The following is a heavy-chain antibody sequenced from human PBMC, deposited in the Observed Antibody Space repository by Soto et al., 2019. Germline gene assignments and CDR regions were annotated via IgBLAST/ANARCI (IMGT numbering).Heavy chain of an antibody. CDR1: GFTFSSYA. CDR2: ISGSGGST. J-gene: IGHJ4*02. Sequence: EVQLLESGGGLVQPGGSLRLSCAASGFTFSSYAMSWVRQAPGKGLEWVSAISGSGGSTYYADSVKGRFTISRDNSKNTVYLQMNSLRAEDTAVYYCVPGGLFGDGDYWGQGTLVTVSS. D-gene: IGHD3-10*01. V-gene: IGHV3-23*01. CDR3: VPGGLFGDGDY.